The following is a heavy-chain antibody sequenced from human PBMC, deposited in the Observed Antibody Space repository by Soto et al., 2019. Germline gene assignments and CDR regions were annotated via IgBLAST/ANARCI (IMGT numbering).Heavy chain of an antibody. CDR1: GFTVSDNW. V-gene: IGHV3-7*05. CDR2: IAEDGSEQ. CDR3: ARGVS. J-gene: IGHJ5*02. Sequence: PGGSLRLSCAASGFTVSDNWMSWVRQAPGKGLEWVATIAEDGSEQYYVGSVRGRFTISRDNARNSMYLQMNSLRVEDTAVYYCARGVSWGQGTLVTVSS.